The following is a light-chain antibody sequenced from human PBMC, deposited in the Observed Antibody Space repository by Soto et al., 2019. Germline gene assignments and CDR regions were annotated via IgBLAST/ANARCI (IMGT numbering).Light chain of an antibody. CDR3: QQYNSYSIT. J-gene: IGKJ3*01. V-gene: IGKV1-5*03. Sequence: DIPMTQSPSTLSASVGDRVTITCRASQSISSWLAWYQQKPGKAPKLLFYKASSLESGVPSRLRGRGSGTEFTLTISSLQPDDFATYYCQQYNSYSITFGPGTKVDIK. CDR2: KAS. CDR1: QSISSW.